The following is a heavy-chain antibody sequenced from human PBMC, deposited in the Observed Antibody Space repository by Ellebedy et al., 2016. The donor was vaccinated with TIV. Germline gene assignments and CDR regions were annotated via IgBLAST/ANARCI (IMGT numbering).Heavy chain of an antibody. CDR1: GCSISSYY. CDR2: IYYSGST. V-gene: IGHV4-59*01. Sequence: MPSETLSLTCTVSGCSISSYYWSWNRQPPGKGLEWIGYIYYSGSTNYNPSLKSRVTISVDTSKNQFSLKLSSVTAADTAGYCCARVRWEMATIYYWYFDLWGRGTLVTVSS. D-gene: IGHD5-24*01. CDR3: ARVRWEMATIYYWYFDL. J-gene: IGHJ2*01.